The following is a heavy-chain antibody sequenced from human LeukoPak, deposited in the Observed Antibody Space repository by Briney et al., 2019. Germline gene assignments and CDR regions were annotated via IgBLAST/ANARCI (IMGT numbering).Heavy chain of an antibody. J-gene: IGHJ2*01. D-gene: IGHD3-22*01. V-gene: IGHV3-23*01. Sequence: SGGSLRLSCAASGFTFSSYAMSWVRQAPGKGLEWVSGISGSGGSTYYADSVKGRFTISRDNSKNTLYLQMNSLRAEDTAVYYCAKTYHYDSSGYYYWYFDLRGRGTLVTVSS. CDR2: ISGSGGST. CDR1: GFTFSSYA. CDR3: AKTYHYDSSGYYYWYFDL.